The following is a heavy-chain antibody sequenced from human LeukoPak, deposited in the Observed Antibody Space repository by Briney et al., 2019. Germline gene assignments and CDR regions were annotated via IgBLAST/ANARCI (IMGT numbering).Heavy chain of an antibody. CDR2: IYTSGST. CDR1: GGSISSGSYY. V-gene: IGHV4-61*02. Sequence: SGTLSLTCTVSGGSISSGSYYWSWIRQPAGKGLEWIGRIYTSGSTNYNPSLKSRVTISVDTSKNQFSLKLSSVTAADTAVYYCARDLGYYYYYYHMDVWGKGTTVTVSS. CDR3: ARDLGYYYYYYHMDV. J-gene: IGHJ6*03.